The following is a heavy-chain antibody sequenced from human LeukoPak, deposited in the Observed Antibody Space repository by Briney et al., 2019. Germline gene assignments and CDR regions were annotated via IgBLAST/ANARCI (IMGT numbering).Heavy chain of an antibody. Sequence: GGSLRLSCAASGFTFSSYSMNWVRQAPGKGLEWVSSISSSSSYIYYADSVRGRFTISRDNAKNSLYLQMNSLRAEDTAVYYCARTTLIVGDAFDIWGQGTMVTVSS. CDR2: ISSSSSYI. J-gene: IGHJ3*02. D-gene: IGHD2/OR15-2a*01. CDR1: GFTFSSYS. V-gene: IGHV3-21*01. CDR3: ARTTLIVGDAFDI.